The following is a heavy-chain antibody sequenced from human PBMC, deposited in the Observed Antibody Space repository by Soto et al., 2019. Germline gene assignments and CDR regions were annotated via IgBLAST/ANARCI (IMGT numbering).Heavy chain of an antibody. CDR1: GYTFTSYG. CDR2: ISAYNGNT. J-gene: IGHJ4*02. Sequence: ASVKVSCKASGYTFTSYGISWVRQAPGQGLEWMGWISAYNGNTNYAQKLQGRVTMTTDTSTSTAYMELRSLRSDDTAVYYCARDRMGKGYYGSGSYKNLDYWGQGTLVTVSS. D-gene: IGHD3-10*01. CDR3: ARDRMGKGYYGSGSYKNLDY. V-gene: IGHV1-18*01.